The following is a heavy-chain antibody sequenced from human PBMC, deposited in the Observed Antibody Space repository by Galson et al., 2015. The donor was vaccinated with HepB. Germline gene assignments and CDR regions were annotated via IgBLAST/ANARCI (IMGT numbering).Heavy chain of an antibody. J-gene: IGHJ4*02. D-gene: IGHD6-19*01. CDR1: GFTFSSYS. Sequence: SLRLSCAASGFTFSSYSMNWVRQAPGKGLEWVSSISSSSSYIYYADSVKGRFTISRDNAKNSLYLQMNSLRAEDTAVYYCASGIAVAGGLGYWGQGTLVTVSS. CDR2: ISSSSSYI. CDR3: ASGIAVAGGLGY. V-gene: IGHV3-21*01.